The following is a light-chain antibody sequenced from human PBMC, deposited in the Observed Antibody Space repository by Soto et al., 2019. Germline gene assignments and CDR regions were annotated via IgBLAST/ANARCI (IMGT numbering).Light chain of an antibody. CDR1: QSISSY. CDR3: QQVYVYPST. J-gene: IGKJ4*01. Sequence: DIQMTQSPSSLSASVGDRVPITCRASQSISSYLNWYQQKPGKAPKILIYAASSLQSGVPSRFSGGGSGTDFTLTISSLQPEDFATYYCQQVYVYPSTFGGGTKVDIK. V-gene: IGKV1-39*01. CDR2: AAS.